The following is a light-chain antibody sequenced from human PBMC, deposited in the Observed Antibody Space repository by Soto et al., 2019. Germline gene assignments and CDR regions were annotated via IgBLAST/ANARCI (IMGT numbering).Light chain of an antibody. CDR3: QQLRMYPST. V-gene: IGKV1-5*03. J-gene: IGKJ4*01. CDR2: AAS. Sequence: DIQMTQSPSTLSASVGDRVTITCRASQSISSWLAWYQQKPGKAPKLLIYAASTLESGVPSRFSGSGSGTDFALTITSLQAEDFATYYCQQLRMYPSTFGGGTKVDIK. CDR1: QSISSW.